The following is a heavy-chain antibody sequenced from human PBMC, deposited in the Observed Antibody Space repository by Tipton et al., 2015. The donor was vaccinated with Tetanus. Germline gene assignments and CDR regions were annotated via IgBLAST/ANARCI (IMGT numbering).Heavy chain of an antibody. J-gene: IGHJ4*02. V-gene: IGHV3-48*02. D-gene: IGHD6-13*01. CDR2: ISASGTTI. Sequence: SLRLSCAASGLTFSDYTMNWVRQAPGKGLEWVSYISASGTTILYADSVRGRFTVSRDNAKDSLYLQMNSLRDEDTAVYFCACHRHSNWFDYWGQGTLVTVSS. CDR1: GLTFSDYT. CDR3: ACHRHSNWFDY.